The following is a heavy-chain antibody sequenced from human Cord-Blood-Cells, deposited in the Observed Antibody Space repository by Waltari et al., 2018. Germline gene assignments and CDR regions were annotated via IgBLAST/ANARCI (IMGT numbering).Heavy chain of an antibody. CDR2: IYYSGGT. J-gene: IGHJ5*02. CDR1: GGSISSSSYY. D-gene: IGHD6-13*01. Sequence: QLQLQESGPGLVKPSETLSLTCTVPGGSISSSSYYWGWIRQPPGKGLEWIGSIYYSGGTYYNPSLKSRVTISVDTSKNQFSLKLSSVTAADTAVYYCAAGMAAAGTRWFDPWGQGTLVTVSS. V-gene: IGHV4-39*01. CDR3: AAGMAAAGTRWFDP.